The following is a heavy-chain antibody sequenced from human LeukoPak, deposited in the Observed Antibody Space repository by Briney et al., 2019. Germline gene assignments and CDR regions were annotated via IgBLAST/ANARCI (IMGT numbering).Heavy chain of an antibody. J-gene: IGHJ5*02. Sequence: GGSLRLSCAASGSTVSSSYMGWVRQAPGKGLEWVSVIYSGTTAYYPDSVKGRFTISRDNSMNTLYLQMNSLSAEDTAVYYCARVEEGWFDPWGQGTLVTVSS. CDR2: IYSGTTA. CDR1: GSTVSSSY. V-gene: IGHV3-66*01. CDR3: ARVEEGWFDP.